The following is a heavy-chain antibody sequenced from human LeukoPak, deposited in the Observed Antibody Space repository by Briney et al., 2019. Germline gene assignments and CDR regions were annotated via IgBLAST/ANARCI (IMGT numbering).Heavy chain of an antibody. Sequence: PGGSLRLSCAASGFTFSSYAMSWVRQAPGKGLEWVSAISGSGGSTYYADSVKGRFTISRDNSKDTLYLQMNSLRAEDTAVYYCAKDSSVPYGITEWGQGTLVTVSS. V-gene: IGHV3-23*01. CDR1: GFTFSSYA. CDR2: ISGSGGST. J-gene: IGHJ4*02. D-gene: IGHD4-17*01. CDR3: AKDSSVPYGITE.